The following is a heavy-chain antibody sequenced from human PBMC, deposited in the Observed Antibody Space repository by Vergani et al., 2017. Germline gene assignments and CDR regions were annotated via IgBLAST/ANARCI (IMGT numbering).Heavy chain of an antibody. CDR3: ASGYYDDSSGFYDSFDF. J-gene: IGHJ3*01. Sequence: QVQLVQSGAEVKKPGSSVKVSCKASGGTFSSYTISWVRQAPGQGLEWMGRIIPILGIANYAQTFQGRVTITADKCTSTTYMELSSLRSDVTAVYYCASGYYDDSSGFYDSFDFWGQGTLVTVSS. D-gene: IGHD3-22*01. CDR1: GGTFSSYT. CDR2: IIPILGIA. V-gene: IGHV1-69*02.